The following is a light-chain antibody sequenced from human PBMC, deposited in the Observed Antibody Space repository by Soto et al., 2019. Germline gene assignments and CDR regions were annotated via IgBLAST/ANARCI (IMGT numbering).Light chain of an antibody. CDR3: QQRSNWPPIT. J-gene: IGKJ5*01. CDR1: QSVSTRY. V-gene: IGKV3D-20*02. Sequence: EIVMTQSPATLSVSAGERATLSCRAIQSVSTRYLAWYQQKPGQAPRLLIHGVSSRATGIPDRFSGSGSGTDFTLTISSLEPEDAAVYYCQQRSNWPPITFGQGTRLEIK. CDR2: GVS.